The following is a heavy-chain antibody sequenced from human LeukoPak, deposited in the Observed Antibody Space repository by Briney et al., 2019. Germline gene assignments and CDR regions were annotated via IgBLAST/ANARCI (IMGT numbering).Heavy chain of an antibody. J-gene: IGHJ4*02. CDR1: GFTFSSYA. V-gene: IGHV3-30-3*01. D-gene: IGHD3-22*01. CDR2: ISYDGSNK. CDR3: ARDDDDSSGFGDY. Sequence: GGSLRLSCAASGFTFSSYAMHWVRQAPGKGLEWVAVISYDGSNKYYADSVKGRFTISRDNSKNTLYLQINSLRAEDTAVYYCARDDDDSSGFGDYWGQGTLVTVSS.